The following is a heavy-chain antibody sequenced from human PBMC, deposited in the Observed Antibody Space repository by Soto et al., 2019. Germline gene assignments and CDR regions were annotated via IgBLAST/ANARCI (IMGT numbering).Heavy chain of an antibody. Sequence: GGSLRLSCAASGFTFSSYAMSWFRQAPGKGLEWVSAISGSGGSTYYADSMKGRFTISRDNSKNTLYLQMNSLRAEDTAVYYCAKGGQQGPLDPWGQGTLVTVSS. D-gene: IGHD6-13*01. CDR1: GFTFSSYA. J-gene: IGHJ5*02. CDR2: ISGSGGST. V-gene: IGHV3-23*01. CDR3: AKGGQQGPLDP.